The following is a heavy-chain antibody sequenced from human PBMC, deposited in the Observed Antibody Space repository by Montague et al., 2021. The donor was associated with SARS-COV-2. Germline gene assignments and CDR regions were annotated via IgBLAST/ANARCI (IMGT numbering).Heavy chain of an antibody. D-gene: IGHD4-11*01. CDR3: ARWDPQTLTVISLRGKSANDY. J-gene: IGHJ4*02. V-gene: IGHV4-34*01. Sequence: SETLSLTCAVYGGSFSGFFRSWIRQPPGKGLEWIAEINDRGVTNYNYNPSLGSRVTISADTSKNQFSLKLRSVTAADTAVYYCARWDPQTLTVISLRGKSANDYWGQGTLVTVSS. CDR2: INDRGVTNY. CDR1: GGSFSGFF.